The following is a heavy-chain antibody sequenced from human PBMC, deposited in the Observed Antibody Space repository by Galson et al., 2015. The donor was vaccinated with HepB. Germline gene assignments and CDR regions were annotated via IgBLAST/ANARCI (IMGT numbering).Heavy chain of an antibody. D-gene: IGHD6-13*01. CDR3: ARLGGAAAGYGGY. J-gene: IGHJ4*02. Sequence: SVKVSCKASGYTFTSYAMHWVRQAPGQRLEWMGWINAGNGNTKYSQKFQGRVTITRDTSASTAYMELSSLRSEDTAVYYCARLGGAAAGYGGYWGQGTLVTVSS. CDR1: GYTFTSYA. CDR2: INAGNGNT. V-gene: IGHV1-3*01.